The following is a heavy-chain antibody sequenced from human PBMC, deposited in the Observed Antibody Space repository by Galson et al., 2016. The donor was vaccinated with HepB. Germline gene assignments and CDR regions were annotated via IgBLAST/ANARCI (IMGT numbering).Heavy chain of an antibody. CDR2: ISADGHNE. CDR3: VKDPFRGRFDLRGGYFEY. V-gene: IGHV3-30*18. Sequence: SLRLSCAGSGFTFSDYAIHWVRQAPGKGLEWVALISADGHNEVYSESLKGRFTISRDNSKKTESLQMNSMRAEDTAVYYCVKDPFRGRFDLRGGYFEYWGQGALVTVSS. CDR1: GFTFSDYA. J-gene: IGHJ4*02. D-gene: IGHD3-10*01.